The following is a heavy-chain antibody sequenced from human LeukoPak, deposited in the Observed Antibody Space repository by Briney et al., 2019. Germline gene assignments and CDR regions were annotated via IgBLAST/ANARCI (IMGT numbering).Heavy chain of an antibody. D-gene: IGHD3-22*01. CDR3: ARDYYYDSSGYSPQDY. V-gene: IGHV1-18*01. Sequence: ASVKVSCKASGYTFTSYGISWVRQAPGQGLEWTGWISAYNGNTNYAQKLQGRVTMTTDTSTSTACMELRSLRSDDTAVYYCARDYYYDSSGYSPQDYWGQGTLVTVSS. CDR1: GYTFTSYG. CDR2: ISAYNGNT. J-gene: IGHJ4*02.